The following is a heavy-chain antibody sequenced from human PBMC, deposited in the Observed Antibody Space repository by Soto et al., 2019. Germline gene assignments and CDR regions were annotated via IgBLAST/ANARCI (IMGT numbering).Heavy chain of an antibody. V-gene: IGHV6-1*01. CDR1: GDSVSSNSAA. CDR2: TYYRSKWYN. J-gene: IGHJ6*02. D-gene: IGHD6-19*01. CDR3: ARDRLRSSGWYYGMDV. Sequence: SQTLSLTCAISGDSVSSNSAAWNWIRQSPSRGLEWLGRTYYRSKWYNDYAVSVKSRITINPDTSKNQFSLQLNSVTPEDTAVYCCARDRLRSSGWYYGMDVWGQGTTVTVSS.